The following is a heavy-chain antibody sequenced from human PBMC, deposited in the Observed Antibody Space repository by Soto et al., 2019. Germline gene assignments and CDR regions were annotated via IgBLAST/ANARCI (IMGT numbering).Heavy chain of an antibody. CDR1: GFTLDDYA. V-gene: IGHV3-9*01. D-gene: IGHD5-18*01. Sequence: GGSLRLSCAASGFTLDDYAMHWVRQAPGKGLEWVSGISWNSGSIGYADSVKGRFTISRDNAKNSLYLQMSSLRAEDTALYDCAKDMGARYGGYYFGMDVWGQGTTVTVSS. J-gene: IGHJ6*02. CDR3: AKDMGARYGGYYFGMDV. CDR2: ISWNSGSI.